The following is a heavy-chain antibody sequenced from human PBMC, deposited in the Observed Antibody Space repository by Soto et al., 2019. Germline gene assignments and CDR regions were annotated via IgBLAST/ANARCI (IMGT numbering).Heavy chain of an antibody. CDR1: GFTFSSYG. CDR2: ISYDGSNK. D-gene: IGHD6-13*01. J-gene: IGHJ5*02. V-gene: IGHV3-30*18. CDR3: AKDQYMQQLVPRGFDP. Sequence: QVQLVESGGGVVQPGRSLRLSCAASGFTFSSYGMHWVRQAPGKGLEWVAVISYDGSNKYYADSVKGRFTISRDNSKNTLYLQMNSLRAEDTAVYYCAKDQYMQQLVPRGFDPWGQGTLFTVSS.